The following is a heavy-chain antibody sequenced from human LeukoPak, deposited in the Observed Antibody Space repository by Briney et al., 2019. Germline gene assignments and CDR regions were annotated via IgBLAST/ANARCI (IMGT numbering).Heavy chain of an antibody. J-gene: IGHJ3*02. CDR3: AREGCSSTSCYTAFDI. CDR2: IYSGGST. D-gene: IGHD2-2*02. CDR1: GFTVSSNY. V-gene: IGHV3-66*01. Sequence: GGSLRLSCAASGFTVSSNYMSWVRQAPGKGLEWVSVIYSGGSTYYAESVKGRFTISRDNSKNTLYLQMNSLRAEDTAVYYCAREGCSSTSCYTAFDIWGQGTMVTVSS.